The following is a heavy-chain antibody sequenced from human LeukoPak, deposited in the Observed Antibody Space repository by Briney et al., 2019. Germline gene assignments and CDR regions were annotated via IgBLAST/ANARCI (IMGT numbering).Heavy chain of an antibody. J-gene: IGHJ5*02. CDR1: GGSISSYY. V-gene: IGHV4-59*08. CDR3: ASARDGYNVA. Sequence: ASETLSLTCTVSGGSISSYYWSWIRQPPGKGLEWIGYIYYSGSTNDNPSLKSRVTISVDTSKNQFSLKLSSVTAADTAVYYCASARDGYNVAWGQGTLVTVSS. CDR2: IYYSGST. D-gene: IGHD5-12*01.